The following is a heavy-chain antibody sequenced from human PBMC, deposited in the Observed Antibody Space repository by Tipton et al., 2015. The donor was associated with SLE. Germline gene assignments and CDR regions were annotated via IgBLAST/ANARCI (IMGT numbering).Heavy chain of an antibody. CDR1: NYSISSAYY. CDR2: IYHRGST. V-gene: IGHV4-38-2*01. J-gene: IGHJ2*01. Sequence: TLSLTCVVSNYSISSAYYWGWIRQPPGKGLEWIASIYHRGSTYYNLSLKNRVTILIDTSKNQFPLKLNSVTAADTALYYCAREVGVTTDRWYFDLWGRGTLVTVSS. CDR3: AREVGVTTDRWYFDL. D-gene: IGHD1-26*01.